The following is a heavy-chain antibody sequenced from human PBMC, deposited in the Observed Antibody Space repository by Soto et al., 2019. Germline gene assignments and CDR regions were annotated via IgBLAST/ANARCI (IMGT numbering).Heavy chain of an antibody. CDR2: ISYDGSNK. Sequence: GGSLRLSCASSGFTFSSYGMHWVRQAPGKGLEWVAVISYDGSNKYYADSVKGRFTISRDNSKNTLYLQMNSLRAEDTAVYYCAKGRLLWFGEFLGPYFDYWGQGTLVTVSS. J-gene: IGHJ4*02. V-gene: IGHV3-30*18. CDR3: AKGRLLWFGEFLGPYFDY. D-gene: IGHD3-10*01. CDR1: GFTFSSYG.